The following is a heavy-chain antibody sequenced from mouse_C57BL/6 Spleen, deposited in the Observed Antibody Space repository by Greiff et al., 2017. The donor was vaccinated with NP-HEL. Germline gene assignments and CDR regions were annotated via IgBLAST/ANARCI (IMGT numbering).Heavy chain of an antibody. J-gene: IGHJ3*01. D-gene: IGHD3-2*02. V-gene: IGHV1-61*01. CDR1: GYTFTSYW. CDR2: IYPSDSET. Sequence: QVHVKQPGAELVRPGSSVKLSCKASGYTFTSYWMDWVKQRPGQGLEWIGNIYPSDSETHYNQKFKDKATLTVDKSSSTAYMQLSSLTSEASAVYYCARAQATSWFAYWGQGTLGTVSA. CDR3: ARAQATSWFAY.